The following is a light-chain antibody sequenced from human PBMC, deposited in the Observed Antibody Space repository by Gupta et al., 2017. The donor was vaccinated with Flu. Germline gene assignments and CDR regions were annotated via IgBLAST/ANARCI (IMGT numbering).Light chain of an antibody. J-gene: IGKJ3*01. V-gene: IGKV3-15*01. CDR2: GAS. Sequence: EIIMTQSPVTLSVSPGERATLSCGASQNVGFYLAWYQQAPGQAPRLLVYGASTRATGVPARFSGSGSATEFTLTISSLQSEDFAVYCCQQDHKCPCTFGHGTKVDIK. CDR3: QQDHKCPCT. CDR1: QNVGFY.